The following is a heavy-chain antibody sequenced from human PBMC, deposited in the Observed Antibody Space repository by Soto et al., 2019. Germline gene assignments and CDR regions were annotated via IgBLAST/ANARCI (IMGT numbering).Heavy chain of an antibody. J-gene: IGHJ4*02. CDR2: ITSSSSYT. D-gene: IGHD3-22*01. CDR3: ARADHYDTSGYWK. Sequence: QVQLVESGGGLVKPGGSLRLSCAASGFTFSDYYMSWIRQAPGKGLEWVSYITSSSSYTIYADSVRGRFTISRDNTKNSLVLQMNSLRAEDTAVYYCARADHYDTSGYWKWGQGTLVTVSS. CDR1: GFTFSDYY. V-gene: IGHV3-11*05.